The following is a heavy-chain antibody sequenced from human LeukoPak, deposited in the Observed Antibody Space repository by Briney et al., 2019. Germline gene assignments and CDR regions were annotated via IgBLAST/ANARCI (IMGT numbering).Heavy chain of an antibody. Sequence: GGSLRLSCAASGFTFSSYAMSWVRQAPGQGLEWVSTISNVGGRTYYANSVKGRFTISRDNSKSTLYLQMNTLRAEDTAVYYCAKGTYYYDSGSYLECFGENWGQGTLVTVSS. V-gene: IGHV3-23*01. J-gene: IGHJ1*01. D-gene: IGHD3-10*01. CDR2: ISNVGGRT. CDR1: GFTFSSYA. CDR3: AKGTYYYDSGSYLECFGEN.